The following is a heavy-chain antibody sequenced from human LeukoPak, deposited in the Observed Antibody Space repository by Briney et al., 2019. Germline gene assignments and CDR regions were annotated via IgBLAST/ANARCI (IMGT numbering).Heavy chain of an antibody. Sequence: GGSLRLSCAASGFTVSSNYMSWVRQAPGKGLEWVSLIYSGGSTYYADSVKGRFTISRDNSKNTLYLQMNSLRAEDTAVYYCAKSISNYYYYYGMDVWGQGTTVTVSS. CDR3: AKSISNYYYYYGMDV. D-gene: IGHD6-6*01. CDR1: GFTVSSNY. CDR2: IYSGGST. J-gene: IGHJ6*02. V-gene: IGHV3-66*02.